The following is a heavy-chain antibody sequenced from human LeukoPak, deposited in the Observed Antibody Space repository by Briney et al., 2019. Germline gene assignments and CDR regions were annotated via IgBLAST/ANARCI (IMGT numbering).Heavy chain of an antibody. CDR2: IYHSGST. CDR3: ARVREQWLADTRRYFDY. J-gene: IGHJ4*02. D-gene: IGHD6-19*01. V-gene: IGHV4-38-2*02. Sequence: SETLSLTCTVSGYSISSGYYWGWIRQPPGKGLEWIGSIYHSGSTYYNPSLKSRVTISVDTSKNQFSLKLSSVTAADTAVYYCARVREQWLADTRRYFDYWGQGTLVTVSS. CDR1: GYSISSGYY.